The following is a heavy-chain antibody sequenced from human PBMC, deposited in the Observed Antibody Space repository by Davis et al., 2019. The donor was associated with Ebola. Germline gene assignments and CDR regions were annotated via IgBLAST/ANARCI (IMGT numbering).Heavy chain of an antibody. Sequence: GGSLRLSCAASGFTFSSYSMNWVRQAPGKGLEWVSSISSSSSYIYYADSVKGRFTISRDNAKNSLYLQMNSLRAEDTAVYYCARVLWFGVGPFDYWGQGTLVTVSS. CDR2: ISSSSSYI. J-gene: IGHJ4*02. CDR3: ARVLWFGVGPFDY. CDR1: GFTFSSYS. V-gene: IGHV3-21*01. D-gene: IGHD3-10*01.